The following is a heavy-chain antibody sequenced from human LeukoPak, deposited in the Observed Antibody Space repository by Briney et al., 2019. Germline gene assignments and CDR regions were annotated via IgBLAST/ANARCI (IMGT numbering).Heavy chain of an antibody. CDR3: ARQAVGATAYNWFDP. CDR2: IYYSGST. J-gene: IGHJ5*02. D-gene: IGHD1-26*01. Sequence: SETLSLTCTVSGGSISSYYWSWIRQPPGKGVEWIGYIYYSGSTNYNPSLKSRVTISVDTSKNQFSLKLSSVTAADTAVYYCARQAVGATAYNWFDPWGQGTLVTVSS. CDR1: GGSISSYY. V-gene: IGHV4-59*08.